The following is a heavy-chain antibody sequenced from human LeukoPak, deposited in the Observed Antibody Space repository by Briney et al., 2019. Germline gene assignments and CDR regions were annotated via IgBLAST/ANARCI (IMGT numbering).Heavy chain of an antibody. D-gene: IGHD3-3*01. CDR1: GFTFSSYG. CDR3: AKHGVGSGYSHY. CDR2: ISGSGGST. Sequence: PGGSLRLSCAASGFTFSSYGMSWVRQAPGKGLEWVSAISGSGGSTYYADSVKGRFTISRDNSKNTLYLQMNSLRAEDTAVYYCAKHGVGSGYSHYWGQGTLVTVSS. J-gene: IGHJ4*02. V-gene: IGHV3-23*01.